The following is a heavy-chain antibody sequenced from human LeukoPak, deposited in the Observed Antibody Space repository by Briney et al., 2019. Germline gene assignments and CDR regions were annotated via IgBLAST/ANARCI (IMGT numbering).Heavy chain of an antibody. D-gene: IGHD3-10*01. CDR3: ARVHRGGWFDP. J-gene: IGHJ5*02. V-gene: IGHV1-18*04. CDR2: INTYNGNT. CDR1: GYAFTKHG. Sequence: ASVKVSCKASGYAFTKHGISWVRRAPGQGLEWMGWINTYNGNTNYAQKLQGRLIMTTDTSTSIVYMELRSLRSDDTAVYYCARVHRGGWFDPWGQGTLVTVSS.